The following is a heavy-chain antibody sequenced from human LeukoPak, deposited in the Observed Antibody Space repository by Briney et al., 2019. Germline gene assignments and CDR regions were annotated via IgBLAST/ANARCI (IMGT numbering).Heavy chain of an antibody. CDR1: GFTFGDYW. V-gene: IGHV3-74*01. CDR2: IISDGSSA. CDR3: VRDSNYHPDC. D-gene: IGHD4-11*01. Sequence: GGSLRLSCAASGFTFGDYWMHWVRQAPGKGLVWVSRIISDGSSASYADSVKGRFAMSRDNAKNTLHLQMNSLRVEDTAVYYCVRDSNYHPDCWGQGTLVTVSS. J-gene: IGHJ4*02.